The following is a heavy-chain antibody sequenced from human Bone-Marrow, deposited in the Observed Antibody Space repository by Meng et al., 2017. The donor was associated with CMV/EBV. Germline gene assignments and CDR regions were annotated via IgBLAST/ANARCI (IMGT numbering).Heavy chain of an antibody. CDR2: ISSSSSYI. J-gene: IGHJ4*02. D-gene: IGHD2-2*01. CDR1: GFTFSSYS. CDR3: ARNPSYQLRCDY. V-gene: IGHV3-21*01. Sequence: GESLKISCAASGFTFSSYSMNWVRQAPGKGLEWVSSISSSSSYIYYADSVKGRFTISRDNAKNSLYLQMNSLRAEDTAVYYCARNPSYQLRCDYWGQGTLVTVSS.